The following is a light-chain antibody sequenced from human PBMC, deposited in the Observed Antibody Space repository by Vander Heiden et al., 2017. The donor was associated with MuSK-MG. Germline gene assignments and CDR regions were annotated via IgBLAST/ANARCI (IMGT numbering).Light chain of an antibody. Sequence: DIQMTQSPSSLSASVGDRVTITCRASQGISSWLAWYQQRPGKAPKLLIYAASSLQSGVPSTFSGSASGTDFTLIIRSLQPEHFTTYYCQQGNSFPLTFGGGTKVEIK. CDR3: QQGNSFPLT. CDR2: AAS. V-gene: IGKV1D-12*01. J-gene: IGKJ4*01. CDR1: QGISSW.